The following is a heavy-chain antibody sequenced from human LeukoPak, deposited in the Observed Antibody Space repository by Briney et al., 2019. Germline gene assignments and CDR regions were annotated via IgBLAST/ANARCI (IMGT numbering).Heavy chain of an antibody. V-gene: IGHV3-53*01. CDR2: LYIGGNT. D-gene: IGHD5-18*01. Sequence: GGSLRLSCVASGLNVSNNYMNWVRQAPGEGLEWVSALYIGGNTYYVDSVRGRFTISRDNSKNTLYLQMNSLRAEDTAIYYCMAAAGYNYGQCGGQGTLVTVSS. CDR1: GLNVSNNY. CDR3: MAAAGYNYGQC. J-gene: IGHJ4*02.